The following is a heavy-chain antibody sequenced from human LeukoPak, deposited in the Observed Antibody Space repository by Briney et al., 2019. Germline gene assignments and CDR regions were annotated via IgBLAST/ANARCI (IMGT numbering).Heavy chain of an antibody. J-gene: IGHJ5*02. D-gene: IGHD3-3*01. Sequence: VGSLRLSCAASGFIFNSYEMNWVRQAPGKGLEWVSYISSSGSPIYYADSVKGRFTISRDNAKNSLYLQMNSLRADDTAVYYCAREYNFWSGYHSYNWFDPWGQGTLVTVSS. CDR3: AREYNFWSGYHSYNWFDP. CDR2: ISSSGSPI. V-gene: IGHV3-48*03. CDR1: GFIFNSYE.